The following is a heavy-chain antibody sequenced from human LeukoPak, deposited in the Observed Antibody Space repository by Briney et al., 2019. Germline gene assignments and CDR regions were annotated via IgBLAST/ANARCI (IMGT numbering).Heavy chain of an antibody. V-gene: IGHV3-33*01. CDR2: IWYDGSNK. CDR3: AREGIAAAGPNYYYYYGMDV. J-gene: IGHJ6*02. CDR1: GFTFSSYG. D-gene: IGHD6-13*01. Sequence: GGSLRLSCAASGFTFSSYGMHWVRQAPGKGLEWVAVIWYDGSNKYYADSVKGRVTISRDNSKNTLYLQMNSLRAEDTAVYYCAREGIAAAGPNYYYYYGMDVWGQGTTVTVSS.